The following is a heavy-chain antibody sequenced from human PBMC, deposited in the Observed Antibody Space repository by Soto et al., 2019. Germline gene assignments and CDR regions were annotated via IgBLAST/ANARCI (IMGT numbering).Heavy chain of an antibody. D-gene: IGHD1-26*01. CDR1: GGSISSSSFH. CDR2: IYYSGST. J-gene: IGHJ4*02. Sequence: SETLSLTCTVSGGSISSSSFHWGWIRQPPGKGLEWIGSIYYSGSTYYSPSLKSRVTISVDTSKNQFSLKLSSVTAADTAVYYCARRYGGNLDYWGQGTLVTV. CDR3: ARRYGGNLDY. V-gene: IGHV4-39*01.